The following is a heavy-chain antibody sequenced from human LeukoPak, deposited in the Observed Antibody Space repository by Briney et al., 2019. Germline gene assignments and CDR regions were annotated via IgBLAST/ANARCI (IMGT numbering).Heavy chain of an antibody. CDR2: IRGSGDST. CDR3: AKADYASGTYGAFDY. CDR1: GFTFSSYG. V-gene: IGHV3-23*01. J-gene: IGHJ4*02. D-gene: IGHD3-10*01. Sequence: GGSLRLSCGASGFTFSSYGMSWVRQAPGKGLEWVSAIRGSGDSTYYADSVKGRFTISRDNSKNTLYLQMNSLRAEDTAVYYCAKADYASGTYGAFDYWGQGTLVTVSS.